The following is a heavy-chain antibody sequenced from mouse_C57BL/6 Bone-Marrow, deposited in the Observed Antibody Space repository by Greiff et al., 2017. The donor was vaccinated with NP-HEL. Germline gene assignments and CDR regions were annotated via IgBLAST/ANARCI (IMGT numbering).Heavy chain of an antibody. Sequence: EVQLQESGPELVKPGASVKISCKASGYSFTGYYMNWVKQSPEKSLEWIGEINPSTGGTTYNQKFKAKATLTVDKSSSTAYMQLKSLTSEDSAVYYCARERSDYWGQGTTLTVSS. V-gene: IGHV1-42*01. CDR1: GYSFTGYY. J-gene: IGHJ2*01. CDR2: INPSTGGT. CDR3: ARERSDY.